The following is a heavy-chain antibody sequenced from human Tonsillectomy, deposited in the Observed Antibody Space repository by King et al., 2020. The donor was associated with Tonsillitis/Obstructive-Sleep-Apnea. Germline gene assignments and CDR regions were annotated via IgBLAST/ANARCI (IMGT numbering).Heavy chain of an antibody. CDR1: GFTFSSYE. CDR3: ARGYYYDSSAYYPSP. V-gene: IGHV3-48*03. Sequence: VQLVESGGGLVQPGGSLRLSCAASGFTFSSYEMNWVRQSPGKGLEWVSYIGTSGSPIYYADSVKGRFTISRDNAKNSLYLQMNSLRAGDTAVYYCARGYYYDSSAYYPSPWGQGTLVTVSS. J-gene: IGHJ5*02. D-gene: IGHD3-22*01. CDR2: IGTSGSPI.